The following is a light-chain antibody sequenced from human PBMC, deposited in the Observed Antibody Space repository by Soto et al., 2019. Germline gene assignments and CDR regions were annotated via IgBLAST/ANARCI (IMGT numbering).Light chain of an antibody. J-gene: IGKJ2*01. CDR1: QSVSSN. CDR2: GAS. V-gene: IGKV3-15*01. Sequence: EIVMTQSPATLSVSPGERATLSCRASQSVSSNLAWYQQKPGQAPRLLIYGASTRATGIPARSSGSGSGTEFTLTISSLQSEDFALYYCQHYFNWPYTFSQGTKVDIK. CDR3: QHYFNWPYT.